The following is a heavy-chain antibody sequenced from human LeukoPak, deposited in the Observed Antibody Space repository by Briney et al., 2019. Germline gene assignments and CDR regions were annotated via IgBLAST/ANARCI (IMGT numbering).Heavy chain of an antibody. J-gene: IGHJ4*02. CDR1: GESLNSYY. D-gene: IGHD2-15*01. Sequence: PSETLSLACAVYGESLNSYYWSWVRQPPGEGLEWIGEIYESGTTEYNPSLKSRVTISMVPSKQQFSLSLSSVTAADTAVYYCARGAWATRLGSWGLGTPVIVSS. CDR2: IYESGTT. V-gene: IGHV4-34*01. CDR3: ARGAWATRLGS.